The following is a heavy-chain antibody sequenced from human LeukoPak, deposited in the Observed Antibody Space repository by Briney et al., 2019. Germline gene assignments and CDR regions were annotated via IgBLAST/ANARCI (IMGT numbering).Heavy chain of an antibody. J-gene: IGHJ4*02. CDR2: IIPIFGTA. V-gene: IGHV1-69*13. CDR3: ARDQGYRYGYGDFDY. CDR1: GYTFTSYA. D-gene: IGHD5-18*01. Sequence: GASVKVSCKASGYTFTSYASSWVRQAPGQGLEWMGGIIPIFGTANYAQKFQGRVTITADESTSTAYMELSSLRSEDTAVYYCARDQGYRYGYGDFDYWGQGTLVTVSS.